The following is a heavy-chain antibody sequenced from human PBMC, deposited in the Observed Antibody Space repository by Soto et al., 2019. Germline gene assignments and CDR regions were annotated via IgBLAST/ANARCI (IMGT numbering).Heavy chain of an antibody. V-gene: IGHV4-59*11. D-gene: IGHD2-2*01. J-gene: IGHJ5*02. CDR2: IYYRGTT. Sequence: SETLSLTCSVSGVSTSNHYWTWIRKPPGQGPEWIGCIYYRGTTNYNASLKSRVTISVDTSKNQFSLKLSSVTAADTAVYYCARVVYCSSTSCYRLFDPWGQGTLVTVSS. CDR3: ARVVYCSSTSCYRLFDP. CDR1: GVSTSNHY.